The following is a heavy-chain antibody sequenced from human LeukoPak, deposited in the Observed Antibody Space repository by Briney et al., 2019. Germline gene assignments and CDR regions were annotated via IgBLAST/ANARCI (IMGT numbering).Heavy chain of an antibody. CDR1: GGSFIDYY. J-gene: IGHJ4*02. CDR2: INHSGST. D-gene: IGHD1-26*01. V-gene: IGHV4-34*01. Sequence: SETLSLTCAVYGGSFIDYYWSWIRRPPGKGLEWIGEINHSGSTDYNPSPKSRVTISVDTSNNQFSLKLTSVTAADTAVYYCARWVGATRFDYWGQGILVTVSS. CDR3: ARWVGATRFDY.